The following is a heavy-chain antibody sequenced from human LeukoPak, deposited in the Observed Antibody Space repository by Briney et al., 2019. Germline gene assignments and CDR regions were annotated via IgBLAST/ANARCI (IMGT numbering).Heavy chain of an antibody. CDR1: GDSISTYY. V-gene: IGHV4-59*01. D-gene: IGHD6-6*01. J-gene: IGHJ4*02. CDR2: IYNSGST. Sequence: SETLSLTCTVSGDSISTYYWSWIRQPPGKGLEWIGYIYNSGSTSYNPSLKSRVTTSVDTSKNQFYLNLSSVTAADTAVYYCARVAAIDGIAAHPEYWGQGTLVTVSS. CDR3: ARVAAIDGIAAHPEY.